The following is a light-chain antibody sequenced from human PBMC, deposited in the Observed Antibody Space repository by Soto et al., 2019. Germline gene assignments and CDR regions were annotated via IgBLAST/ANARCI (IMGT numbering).Light chain of an antibody. CDR3: QQYNKWPLT. J-gene: IGKJ3*01. CDR2: GAS. CDR1: QSDSSN. Sequence: EIVMTQSPATLSVSPGERATLSCRASQSDSSNLAWYQHKPGQSPRLLIYGASTRATGLPARFSGSGSGTEFILTISSLQSGDFAVYHCQQYNKWPLTFGPGTKVDIK. V-gene: IGKV3-15*01.